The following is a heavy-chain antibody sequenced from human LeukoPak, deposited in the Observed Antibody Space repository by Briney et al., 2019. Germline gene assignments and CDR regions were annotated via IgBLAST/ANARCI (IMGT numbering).Heavy chain of an antibody. J-gene: IGHJ4*02. CDR3: ARERGTRGYSYGFFDY. CDR2: IYTSGST. CDR1: GGSISSYY. Sequence: PSETLSLACTVSGGSISSYYWSWIRQPAGKGLERIGRIYTSGSTNYNPSLKSRVTMSVDTSKNQFSLKLSSVTAADTAVYYCARERGTRGYSYGFFDYWGQGTLVTVSS. D-gene: IGHD5-18*01. V-gene: IGHV4-4*07.